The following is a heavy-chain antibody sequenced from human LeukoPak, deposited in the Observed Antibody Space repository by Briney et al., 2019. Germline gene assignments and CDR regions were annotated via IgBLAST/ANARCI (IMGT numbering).Heavy chain of an antibody. CDR2: MNPYSGGT. J-gene: IGHJ3*02. D-gene: IGHD1-26*01. Sequence: ASVKVSCKASGYTVSGYYMHWVRQAPGQGLEWMGWMNPYSGGTNYAQKFQGRVTMTRDTSISTAYMELSRLRSDDTAVYYCARVGGSSSVGATSGYAFDIWGQGTMVTVSS. V-gene: IGHV1-2*02. CDR3: ARVGGSSSVGATSGYAFDI. CDR1: GYTVSGYY.